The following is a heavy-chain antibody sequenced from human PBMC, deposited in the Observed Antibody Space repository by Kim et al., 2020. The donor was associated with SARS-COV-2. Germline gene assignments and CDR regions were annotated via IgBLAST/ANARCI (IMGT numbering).Heavy chain of an antibody. D-gene: IGHD3-10*01. V-gene: IGHV4-34*01. J-gene: IGHJ5*02. Sequence: SETLSLTCAVYGGSFSGYYWSWIRQPPGKGLEWIGEINHSGSTNYNPSLKSRVTIPVETSKNQFSLKLSSVTAADTAVYYCARERLVRGVIRNWFDPWGQGTLVTVSS. CDR2: INHSGST. CDR3: ARERLVRGVIRNWFDP. CDR1: GGSFSGYY.